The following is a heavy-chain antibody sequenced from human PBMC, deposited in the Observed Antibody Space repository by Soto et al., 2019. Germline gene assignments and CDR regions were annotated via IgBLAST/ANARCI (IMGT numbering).Heavy chain of an antibody. J-gene: IGHJ3*02. CDR2: VSYGGGDQ. Sequence: QVQLVESGGGVVQPGRSLRLSCSASGFTFSNYAMHWVRQAPGKGLEWVAVVSYGGGDQYYADAVKGRFTISRDNSKNTLYLQMNSLRAEDTAVYYCARDLSQGFFDAVDKWGQGTMVTVSS. CDR1: GFTFSNYA. D-gene: IGHD3-16*02. V-gene: IGHV3-30*03. CDR3: ARDLSQGFFDAVDK.